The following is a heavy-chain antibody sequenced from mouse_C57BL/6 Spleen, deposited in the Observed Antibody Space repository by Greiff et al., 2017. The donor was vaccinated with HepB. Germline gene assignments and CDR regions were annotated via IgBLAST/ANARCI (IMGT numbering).Heavy chain of an antibody. CDR2: IRSKSNNYAT. D-gene: IGHD3-2*02. V-gene: IGHV10-1*01. J-gene: IGHJ4*01. Sequence: EVQVVESGGGLVQPKGSLKLSCAASGFSFNTYAMNWVRQAPGKGLEWVARIRSKSNNYATYYADSVKDRFTISRDDSESMLYLQMNNLKTEDTAMYYCVRGGSSGDSRDYAMDYWGQGTSVTVSS. CDR1: GFSFNTYA. CDR3: VRGGSSGDSRDYAMDY.